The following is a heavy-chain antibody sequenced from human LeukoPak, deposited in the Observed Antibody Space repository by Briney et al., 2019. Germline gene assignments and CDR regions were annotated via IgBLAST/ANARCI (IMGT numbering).Heavy chain of an antibody. Sequence: SETLSLTCTVSGGSISSSSYHWGWIRQPPGKGLEWIGSIYYSGSTYYNPSLKSRVTISVDTSKNQFSLKLSSVTAADTAVYYCARRSTSWTGGVDAFDIWGQGTMVTVSS. CDR2: IYYSGST. J-gene: IGHJ3*02. CDR3: ARRSTSWTGGVDAFDI. CDR1: GGSISSSSYH. V-gene: IGHV4-39*01. D-gene: IGHD2-2*01.